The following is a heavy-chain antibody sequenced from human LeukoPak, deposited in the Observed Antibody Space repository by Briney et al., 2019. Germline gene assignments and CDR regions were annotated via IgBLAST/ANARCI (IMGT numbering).Heavy chain of an antibody. J-gene: IGHJ5*02. CDR1: GGTFSSYA. CDR3: ARNLPDYYDSSGYSGSGWFDP. D-gene: IGHD3-22*01. Sequence: ASVKVSCKASGGTFSSYAISWVRQAPGQGLEWMGGIIPIFGTANYAQKFQGRVTITADESTSTAYMELSSLRSEDTAVYYCARNLPDYYDSSGYSGSGWFDPWGQGTLVTVSS. V-gene: IGHV1-69*13. CDR2: IIPIFGTA.